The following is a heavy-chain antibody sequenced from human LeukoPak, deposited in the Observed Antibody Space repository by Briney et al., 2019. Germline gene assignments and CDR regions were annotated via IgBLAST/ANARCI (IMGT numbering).Heavy chain of an antibody. J-gene: IGHJ4*02. D-gene: IGHD3-22*01. CDR2: VYHTGNT. CDR1: GHSISSGYY. CDR3: ARAVRLDYYYDSSGYYDY. V-gene: IGHV4-38-2*01. Sequence: SETLSLTCAVSGHSISSGYYWGWIRQSPGKGLEWIGTVYHTGNTYYNPSLKSRVTISVDTSKNQFSLKLSSVTAADTAVYYCARAVRLDYYYDSSGYYDYWGQGTLVTVSS.